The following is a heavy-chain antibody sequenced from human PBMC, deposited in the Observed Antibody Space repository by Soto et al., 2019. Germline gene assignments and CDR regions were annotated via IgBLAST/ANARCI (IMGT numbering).Heavy chain of an antibody. CDR1: GGPFSSQA. CDR3: AMSDGPCFYYVIDV. J-gene: IGHJ6*02. CDR2: IIPLLGST. Sequence: QVQVEQSGAEVKKPGSSLKVSCKTSGGPFSSQAFNWVRQARGHGLEWMGGIIPLLGSTTYAQKFQDRVTFTADESTSTVYMELRSLRSEDTATYFCAMSDGPCFYYVIDVWGRGTTVTVSS. D-gene: IGHD2-21*01. V-gene: IGHV1-69*01.